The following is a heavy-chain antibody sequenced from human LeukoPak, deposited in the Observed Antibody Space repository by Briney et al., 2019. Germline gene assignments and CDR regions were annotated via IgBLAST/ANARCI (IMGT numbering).Heavy chain of an antibody. J-gene: IGHJ5*02. CDR1: GGTFSSYA. D-gene: IGHD2-2*01. CDR2: IIPIFGTA. Sequence: GASVKVSCKASGGTFSSYAISWVRQAPGQGLEWMGGIIPIFGTANYAQKFQGRVTITADESTSTAYMYLSSPRSEDTAVYYCARDRTPNIVVVPATRSWFDPWGQGTLVTVSS. CDR3: ARDRTPNIVVVPATRSWFDP. V-gene: IGHV1-69*13.